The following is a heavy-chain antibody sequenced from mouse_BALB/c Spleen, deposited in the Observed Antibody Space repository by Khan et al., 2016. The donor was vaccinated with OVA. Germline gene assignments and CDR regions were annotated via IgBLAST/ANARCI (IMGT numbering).Heavy chain of an antibody. D-gene: IGHD3-1*01. V-gene: IGHV3-6*02. CDR1: GYSITSGYF. CDR2: ISYDGNS. J-gene: IGHJ3*01. Sequence: EVQLQESGPGLVKPSQSLSLTCSVTGYSITSGYFWNWIRQFPGNKLEWMGYISYDGNSNYNPSLKNRIPITRDTSKNQFFLKLNSVTPEDTATYYGERGGSSGQAWFAYWGQGTLVTVSA. CDR3: ERGGSSGQAWFAY.